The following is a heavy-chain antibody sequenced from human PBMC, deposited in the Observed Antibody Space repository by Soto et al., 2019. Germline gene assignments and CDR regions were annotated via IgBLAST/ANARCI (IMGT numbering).Heavy chain of an antibody. CDR3: ARDLIGLLDY. J-gene: IGHJ4*02. CDR2: IYYSGST. CDR1: GGSSSSYY. V-gene: IGHV4-59*01. Sequence: SETLSLICTVSGGSSSSYYWSWIRQPPGKGLEWIGYIYYSGSTNYNPSLKSRVTISVDTSKNQFSLKLSSVTAADTAVYYCARDLIGLLDYWGQGTLVTVSS. D-gene: IGHD2-8*01.